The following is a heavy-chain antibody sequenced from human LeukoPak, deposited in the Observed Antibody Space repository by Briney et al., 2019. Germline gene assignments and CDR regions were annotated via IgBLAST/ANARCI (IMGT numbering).Heavy chain of an antibody. Sequence: PGRSLRLYCAASGFTFSSYPGHRVRQAPGKGLEGVAVIGYDGVNKFYTDSVKGRFTISRDDSKNTLYLQMDSLRAEDTAVYYCAIDFIRGAPDYLDQWGQGTLVTVSS. J-gene: IGHJ4*02. D-gene: IGHD3-10*01. CDR3: AIDFIRGAPDYLDQ. V-gene: IGHV3-30*04. CDR1: GFTFSSYP. CDR2: IGYDGVNK.